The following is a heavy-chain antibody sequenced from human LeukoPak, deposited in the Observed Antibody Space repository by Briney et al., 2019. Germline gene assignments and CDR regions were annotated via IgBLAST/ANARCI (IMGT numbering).Heavy chain of an antibody. Sequence: SETLSLTCTVSGGSVSSSSYYWGWIRQPPGKGLEWIGSIYYSGITYYNPSLTSRVTISVDTSKNQFSLKLSSVTAADTAGYYCARRGGGMTWGQGTLVTVSS. CDR1: GGSVSSSSYY. CDR3: ARRGGGMT. J-gene: IGHJ5*02. D-gene: IGHD1-1*01. CDR2: IYYSGIT. V-gene: IGHV4-39*01.